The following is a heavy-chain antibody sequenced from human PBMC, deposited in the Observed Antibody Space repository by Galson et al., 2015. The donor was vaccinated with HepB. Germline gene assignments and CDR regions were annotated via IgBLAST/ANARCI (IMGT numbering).Heavy chain of an antibody. CDR2: ISYDGSNK. Sequence: SLRLSCAASGFTFSSYGMHWVRQAPGKGLEWVAVISYDGSNKYYADSVKGRFTISRDNSKNTLYLQMNSLRAEDTAAYYCAKDPYGDYEILPDYWGQGTLVTVSS. CDR1: GFTFSSYG. J-gene: IGHJ4*02. D-gene: IGHD4-17*01. CDR3: AKDPYGDYEILPDY. V-gene: IGHV3-30*18.